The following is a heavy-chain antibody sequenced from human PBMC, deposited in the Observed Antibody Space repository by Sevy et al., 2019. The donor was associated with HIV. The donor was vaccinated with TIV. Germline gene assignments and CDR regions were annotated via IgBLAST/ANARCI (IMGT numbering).Heavy chain of an antibody. V-gene: IGHV3-30-3*01. J-gene: IGHJ6*02. CDR1: GFTFSSYA. D-gene: IGHD6-13*01. Sequence: GGSLRVSCAASGFTFSSYAMHWVRQAPGKGLEWVAVISYDGSNKYYADSVKGRFTISRDNSKNTLYLQMNSLRAEDTAVYYSARERTYSSSSDYYYGMDVWGQGSTVTVSS. CDR2: ISYDGSNK. CDR3: ARERTYSSSSDYYYGMDV.